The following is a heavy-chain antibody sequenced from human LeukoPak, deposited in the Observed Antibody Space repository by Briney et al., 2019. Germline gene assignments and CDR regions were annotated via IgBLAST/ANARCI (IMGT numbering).Heavy chain of an antibody. V-gene: IGHV1-2*02. CDR1: GYTFTGYY. CDR2: INPNSGGT. D-gene: IGHD3-22*01. J-gene: IGHJ3*02. Sequence: ASVKVSCKASGYTFTGYYMHWVRQAPGQGLEWMGWINPNSGGTNYAQKFQGRVTMTRDTSISTAYMELSRLRSDDTAVYYCARVFDSSGYYYVPKTHSFDIWSQGTIVTVSS. CDR3: ARVFDSSGYYYVPKTHSFDI.